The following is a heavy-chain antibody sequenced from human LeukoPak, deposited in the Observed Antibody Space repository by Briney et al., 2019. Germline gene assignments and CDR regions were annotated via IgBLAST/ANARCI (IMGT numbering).Heavy chain of an antibody. CDR1: GGSISSGDYY. Sequence: SETLSLTCTVSGGSISSGDYYWSWIRQPPGKGLEWIGYIYYSGSTYYNPSLKCRVAISVDTSKNQFSLKLSSVTAADTAVYYCARTLKNTYYYDSSGYPPYYFDYWGQGTLVTVSS. CDR2: IYYSGST. J-gene: IGHJ4*02. V-gene: IGHV4-30-4*01. CDR3: ARTLKNTYYYDSSGYPPYYFDY. D-gene: IGHD3-22*01.